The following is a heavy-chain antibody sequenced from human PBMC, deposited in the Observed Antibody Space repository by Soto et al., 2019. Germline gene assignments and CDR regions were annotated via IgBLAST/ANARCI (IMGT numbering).Heavy chain of an antibody. CDR1: GGSISSYY. D-gene: IGHD3-3*01. J-gene: IGHJ4*02. CDR2: IYYSGST. Sequence: SETLSLTCTVSGGSISSYYWSWIRQPPGKGLEWIGYIYYSGSTNYNPSLKSRVTISVDTSKNQFSLKLSSVTAADTAVYYCARGYRQYDFWSGYWDYFDYWGQGTLVTVSS. V-gene: IGHV4-59*01. CDR3: ARGYRQYDFWSGYWDYFDY.